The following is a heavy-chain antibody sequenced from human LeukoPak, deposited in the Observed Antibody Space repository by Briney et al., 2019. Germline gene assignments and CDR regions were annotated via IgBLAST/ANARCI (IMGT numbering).Heavy chain of an antibody. CDR2: IGTAGDT. CDR3: ARSTVTTDGYYYGMDV. Sequence: GGSLRLSCAASGFTFSSYDMHWVRQATGKGLEWVSAIGTAGDTYYPGSVKGRFTISRENAENSLYLQMNSLRAGDTAVYYCARSTVTTDGYYYGMDVWGQGTTVTVSS. CDR1: GFTFSSYD. D-gene: IGHD4-17*01. J-gene: IGHJ6*02. V-gene: IGHV3-13*01.